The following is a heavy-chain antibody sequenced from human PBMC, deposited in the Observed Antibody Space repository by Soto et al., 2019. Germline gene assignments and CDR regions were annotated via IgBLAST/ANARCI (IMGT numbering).Heavy chain of an antibody. D-gene: IGHD3-16*01. J-gene: IGHJ6*02. CDR3: ARRDRYDNAASVNYGLDV. CDR1: GYSFTSYW. CDR2: IYPGDSDT. V-gene: IGHV5-51*01. Sequence: PGESLKISCKGSGYSFTSYWIGWVRQMPGKGLECMGIIYPGDSDTRYSPSFQGQVTISADKSISTAYLQWSSLRAEDTAVYYCARRDRYDNAASVNYGLDVWGQGTTVTVSS.